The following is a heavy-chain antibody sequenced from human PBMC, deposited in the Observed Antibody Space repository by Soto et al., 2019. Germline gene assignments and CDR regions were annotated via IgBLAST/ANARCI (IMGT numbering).Heavy chain of an antibody. CDR3: ARRYSSSLAVSWFDP. J-gene: IGHJ5*02. CDR1: GGSISSSSYY. Sequence: QLQLQESGPGLVKPSETLSLTCTVSGGSISSSSYYWGWIRQPPGKGLEWIGSIYYSGSTYYNPSLKSRVTISVDTSKNQFSLKLSSVTAADPAVYYCARRYSSSLAVSWFDPWGQGTLVTVSS. V-gene: IGHV4-39*01. CDR2: IYYSGST. D-gene: IGHD6-6*01.